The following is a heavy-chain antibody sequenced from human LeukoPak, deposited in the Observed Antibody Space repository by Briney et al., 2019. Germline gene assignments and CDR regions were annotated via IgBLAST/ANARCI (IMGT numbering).Heavy chain of an antibody. J-gene: IGHJ3*02. CDR1: GGSFSGYY. CDR3: ARGRGGCSSTSCPRASDI. Sequence: SETLSLTCAVYGGSFSGYYWSWIRQPPGKGLEWIGEINHSGSTNYNPSLKSRVAISVDTSKNQFSLKLSSVTAADTAVYYCARGRGGCSSTSCPRASDIWGQGTMVTVSS. D-gene: IGHD2-2*01. CDR2: INHSGST. V-gene: IGHV4-34*01.